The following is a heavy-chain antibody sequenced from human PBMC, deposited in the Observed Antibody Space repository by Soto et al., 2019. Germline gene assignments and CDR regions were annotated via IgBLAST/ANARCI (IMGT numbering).Heavy chain of an antibody. CDR2: IIPIFGTA. V-gene: IGHV1-69*01. J-gene: IGHJ4*02. Sequence: QVQLVQSGAEVKKPGSSVKVSCKASGGTFSSYAISWVRQAPGQGLEWMGGIIPIFGTANYAQKFQGRVTITADESTSTDYMELSSLRSEDTAVYYCARGYVGIAVAGTGYYFDYWGQGTLVTVSS. D-gene: IGHD6-19*01. CDR1: GGTFSSYA. CDR3: ARGYVGIAVAGTGYYFDY.